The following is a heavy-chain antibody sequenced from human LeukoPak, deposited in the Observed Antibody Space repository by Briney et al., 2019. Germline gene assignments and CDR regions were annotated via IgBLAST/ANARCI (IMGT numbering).Heavy chain of an antibody. CDR1: GFTFSSYS. CDR2: ISSSSSTI. V-gene: IGHV3-48*04. D-gene: IGHD3-22*01. Sequence: GGSLRLPCAASGFTFSSYSMNWVRQAPGKGLEWVSYISSSSSTIYYADSVKGRFTISRDNAKNSLYLQMNSLRAEDTAVYYCARDLLYYDSVFDMWGQGTMVTVAS. CDR3: ARDLLYYDSVFDM. J-gene: IGHJ3*02.